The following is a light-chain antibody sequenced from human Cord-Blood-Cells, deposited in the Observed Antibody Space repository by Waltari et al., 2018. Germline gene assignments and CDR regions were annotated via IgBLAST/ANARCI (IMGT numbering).Light chain of an antibody. V-gene: IGLV2-8*01. CDR3: SSYAGSNNLV. Sequence: QSALTQPPSASGSPGQSVTISCTGTSSDVGGYTYVPWYQQHPGKAPKPMIYEVSKRPSGVPDRFSGSKSGNTASLTVSGLQAEDVADYYCSSYAGSNNLVFGGGTKLTVL. J-gene: IGLJ3*02. CDR1: SSDVGGYTY. CDR2: EVS.